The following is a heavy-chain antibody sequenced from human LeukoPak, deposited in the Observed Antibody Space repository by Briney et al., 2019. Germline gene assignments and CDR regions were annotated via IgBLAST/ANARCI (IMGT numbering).Heavy chain of an antibody. CDR2: IYHSGST. Sequence: SETLSLTCTVSGYSISSGYYWGWIRQPPGKGLEWIGSIYHSGSTYYNPSLKSRVTISVDTSKNQFSLKLSSVTAADTAVYYCARGKGWYYFDYWGQGTLVTVSS. V-gene: IGHV4-38-2*02. D-gene: IGHD6-19*01. CDR3: ARGKGWYYFDY. CDR1: GYSISSGYY. J-gene: IGHJ4*02.